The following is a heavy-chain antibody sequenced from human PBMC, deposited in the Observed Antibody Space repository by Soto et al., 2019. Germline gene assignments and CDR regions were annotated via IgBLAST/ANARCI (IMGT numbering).Heavy chain of an antibody. D-gene: IGHD3-22*01. CDR3: ARDLDGLHEDTSGPFPRPG. CDR1: GGSISSDDYY. CDR2: IHSSGSI. J-gene: IGHJ1*01. Sequence: KPSETLSLTCTVSGGSISSDDYYWSWIRQAPGRGLEWIGYIHSSGSIYYNPSLKSRATMSIDTAGNQFSLKVSSVTVADTAVYYCARDLDGLHEDTSGPFPRPGWGQGTLVTVSS. V-gene: IGHV4-30-4*01.